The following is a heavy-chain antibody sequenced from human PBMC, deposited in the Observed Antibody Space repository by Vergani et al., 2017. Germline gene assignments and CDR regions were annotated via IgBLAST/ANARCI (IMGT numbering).Heavy chain of an antibody. CDR3: VRHLRQLARNDVFDI. Sequence: LEESGGGSVKPGGSLRLSCAASGFQFSDHYMSWIRQAPGKGLEWVSHISPGASTLSYTDSVTGRFTVSRDNDNNSLTVAMTTLRVEDTAVYYCVRHLRQLARNDVFDIWGHGTLVTVAS. D-gene: IGHD6-6*01. V-gene: IGHV3-11*04. CDR2: ISPGASTL. J-gene: IGHJ3*02. CDR1: GFQFSDHY.